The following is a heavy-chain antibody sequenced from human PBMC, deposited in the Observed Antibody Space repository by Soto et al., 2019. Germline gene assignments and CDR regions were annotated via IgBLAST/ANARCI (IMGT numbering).Heavy chain of an antibody. J-gene: IGHJ3*02. V-gene: IGHV1-69*13. CDR1: GGTFSSYA. CDR2: IIPIFGTA. Sequence: SVKVSCKASGGTFSSYAISWVRQAPGQGLEWMGGIIPIFGTANYPQKFQGRVTITADESTSTAYMELSSLRSEDTAVYYCARGEYYYDSSGYYHAFDIWGQGTMVTVSS. CDR3: ARGEYYYDSSGYYHAFDI. D-gene: IGHD3-22*01.